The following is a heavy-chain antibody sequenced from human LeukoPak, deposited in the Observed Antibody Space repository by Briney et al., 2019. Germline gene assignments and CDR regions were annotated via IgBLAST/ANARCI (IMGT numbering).Heavy chain of an antibody. D-gene: IGHD5-18*01. Sequence: ASVKVSCKASGYTFTGYYMHWVRQAPGQGLEWMGWINPNSGGTNYAQKFQGRVTMTRDTSISTAYMELSRLRSDDTAVYYCARVFGADTAMDYWGQGTLVTVSS. J-gene: IGHJ4*02. CDR3: ARVFGADTAMDY. CDR1: GYTFTGYY. CDR2: INPNSGGT. V-gene: IGHV1-2*02.